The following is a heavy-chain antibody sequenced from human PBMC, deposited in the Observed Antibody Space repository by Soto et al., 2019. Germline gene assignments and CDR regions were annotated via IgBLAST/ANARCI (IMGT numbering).Heavy chain of an antibody. V-gene: IGHV4-59*02. D-gene: IGHD2-8*01. CDR3: ARRVSAYYDF. J-gene: IGHJ4*02. CDR1: GASVSRYY. Sequence: QVQLQESGPGLVKPSETLSLTCTVSGASVSRYYVAWIRQSPGKGLEWIGSLYSSGSANYNSSLKRRVTISVDKSKTQFPLRLSSVPAADTAVYYCARRVSAYYDFWGQGTLVTVSS. CDR2: LYSSGSA.